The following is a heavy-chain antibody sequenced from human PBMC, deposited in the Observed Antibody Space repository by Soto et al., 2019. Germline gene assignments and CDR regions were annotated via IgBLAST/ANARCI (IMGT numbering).Heavy chain of an antibody. D-gene: IGHD5-18*01. Sequence: GDSLKISCKGSGYNXTNYWIGWVRQMPGKGLEWMGIIYPGDSDTRYSPSFQGQVTMSADKSISTAYLQWSSLKASDTAIYFCARRSPAYSYGAWGQGTLVTVSS. CDR1: GYNXTNYW. CDR3: ARRSPAYSYGA. J-gene: IGHJ5*02. V-gene: IGHV5-51*01. CDR2: IYPGDSDT.